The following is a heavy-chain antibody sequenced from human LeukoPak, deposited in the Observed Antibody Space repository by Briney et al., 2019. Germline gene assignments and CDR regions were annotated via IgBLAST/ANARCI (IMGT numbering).Heavy chain of an antibody. CDR3: ARRLKGFDY. CDR1: GGSISSYY. V-gene: IGHV4-4*09. Sequence: SETLSLTCTVSGGSISSYYWSWIRQPPGKGLEWIGYIYTSGSTNYNPSLKSRVTISVDTSKNQFSLKLSSVTAADTAVYYCARRLKGFDYWGQGTLVTVSS. J-gene: IGHJ4*02. D-gene: IGHD2-8*01. CDR2: IYTSGST.